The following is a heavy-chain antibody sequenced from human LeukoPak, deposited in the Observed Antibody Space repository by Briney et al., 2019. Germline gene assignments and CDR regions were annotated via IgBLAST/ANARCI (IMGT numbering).Heavy chain of an antibody. V-gene: IGHV3-30*18. CDR3: AKGTRGVIIPNFDY. CDR2: ISYDGSSK. CDR1: GFTFSSYG. J-gene: IGHJ4*02. D-gene: IGHD3-10*01. Sequence: GRSLRLSCAASGFTFSSYGMHWVRQAPGKGLEWVAVISYDGSSKYYADSVKGRFTISRDNSKNTLYLQMNSLRAEDTAVYYCAKGTRGVIIPNFDYWGQGTLVTVSS.